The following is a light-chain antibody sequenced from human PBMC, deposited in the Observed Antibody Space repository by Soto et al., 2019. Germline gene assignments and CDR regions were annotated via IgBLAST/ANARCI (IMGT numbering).Light chain of an antibody. CDR2: EVI. CDR3: SSYTTSNTDV. Sequence: QSALTQPASVSGSPGQSITISCTGTSSDVGGYNYVSWYQHHPGKAPKLMIYEVINRPSGVSNRFSGSKSGNTASLTISELQAEDEADYYCSSYTTSNTDVFGTGTKLTVL. CDR1: SSDVGGYNY. V-gene: IGLV2-14*01. J-gene: IGLJ1*01.